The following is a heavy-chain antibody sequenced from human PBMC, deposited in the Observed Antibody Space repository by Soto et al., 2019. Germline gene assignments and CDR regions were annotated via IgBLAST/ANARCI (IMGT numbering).Heavy chain of an antibody. CDR3: ARDKYLVHGGNSKGVDY. D-gene: IGHD2-21*02. CDR2: IYHSGST. CDR1: GYSISSGYY. J-gene: IGHJ4*02. V-gene: IGHV4-38-2*02. Sequence: PSETLSLTCAVSGYSISSGYYWGWIRQPPGKGLEWTGSIYHSGSTYYNPSLKSRVTISVDTSKNQFSLKLSSVTAADTPVYYCARDKYLVHGGNSKGVDYWGQGTLVTVS.